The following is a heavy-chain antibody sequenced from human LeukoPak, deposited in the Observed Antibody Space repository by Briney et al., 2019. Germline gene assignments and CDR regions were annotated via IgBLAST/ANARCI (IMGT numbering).Heavy chain of an antibody. CDR2: ISGSGGST. CDR3: AKPLRPTFHCSSTSCYADLIFDY. V-gene: IGHV3-23*01. D-gene: IGHD2-2*01. Sequence: GGSLRLSCAASGSTFSSYAMSWVRQAPGKGLEWVSAISGSGGSTYYADSVKGRFTNSRDNSKNTLYLQMNSLRAEDTAVYYCAKPLRPTFHCSSTSCYADLIFDYWGQGTLVTVSS. J-gene: IGHJ4*02. CDR1: GSTFSSYA.